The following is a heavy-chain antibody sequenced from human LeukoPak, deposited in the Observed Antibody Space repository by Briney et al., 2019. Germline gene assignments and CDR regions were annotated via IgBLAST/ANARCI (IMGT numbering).Heavy chain of an antibody. V-gene: IGHV4-39*01. Sequence: GSLRLSCAASGFTFSSYWMSWVRQPPGKGLEWIGSIYYSGRTYYNPSLKSRVTISVDTSKNQFSLKLSSVTAADTAVYYCASAEQPLLQPFDPWGQGTLVTVSS. D-gene: IGHD2-2*01. CDR3: ASAEQPLLQPFDP. J-gene: IGHJ5*02. CDR1: GFTFSSYW. CDR2: IYYSGRT.